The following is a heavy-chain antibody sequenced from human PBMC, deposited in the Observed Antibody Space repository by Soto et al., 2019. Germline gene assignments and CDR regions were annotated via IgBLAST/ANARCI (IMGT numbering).Heavy chain of an antibody. CDR1: GGTFSSYA. Sequence: QVQLVQSGAEVKKPGSSVKVSCKASGGTFSSYAISWVRQAPGQGLEWMGGIIPIFGTANYAQKFQGRVTMPADDSASKAYVGRSSLGSEDTAVYYCASDGGIVGATGGGYWGQGTLVTVSS. CDR3: ASDGGIVGATGGGY. J-gene: IGHJ4*02. D-gene: IGHD1-26*01. V-gene: IGHV1-69*01. CDR2: IIPIFGTA.